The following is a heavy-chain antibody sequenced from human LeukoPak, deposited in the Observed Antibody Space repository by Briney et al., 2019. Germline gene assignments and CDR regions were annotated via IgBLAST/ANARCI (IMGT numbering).Heavy chain of an antibody. CDR1: GFTFSTYG. CDR3: ARASGPFDY. J-gene: IGHJ4*02. Sequence: GGSLRLSCAASGFTFSTYGMHWVRQAPGKGLEWVAVIWNDGSNKYYADSVKGRFTISRDNSKRTLYLQMNSLRAEDTAVYSCARASGPFDYWGQGTLVTVSS. CDR2: IWNDGSNK. D-gene: IGHD3-10*01. V-gene: IGHV3-33*01.